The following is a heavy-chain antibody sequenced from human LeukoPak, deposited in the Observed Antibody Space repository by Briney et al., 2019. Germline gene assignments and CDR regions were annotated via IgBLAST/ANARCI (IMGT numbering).Heavy chain of an antibody. Sequence: GGSLRLSCAASGFTFSSYSMTWVRQAPGKGLEWVSYISSSSSSTIYYADSVKGRFTISRDNAKNSLYLQMNSLRAEDTAVYYCARDLGVMVRGVIDYWGQGTLVTVSS. V-gene: IGHV3-48*04. D-gene: IGHD3-10*01. J-gene: IGHJ4*02. CDR2: ISSSSSSTI. CDR1: GFTFSSYS. CDR3: ARDLGVMVRGVIDY.